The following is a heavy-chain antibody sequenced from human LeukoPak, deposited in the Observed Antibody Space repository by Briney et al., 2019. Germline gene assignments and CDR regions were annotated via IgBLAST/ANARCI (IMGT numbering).Heavy chain of an antibody. D-gene: IGHD1-26*01. CDR3: ARGGELLRPADY. CDR2: MNQDGSEK. J-gene: IGHJ4*02. V-gene: IGHV3-7*01. Sequence: GGSLRLSCAAPGFTVSSNYMSWVRQAPGKGLEWVANMNQDGSEKYYVDSVKGRFTISRDNAKNSLYLQMNNLRPEDTAVYYCARGGELLRPADYWGQGTLVTVSS. CDR1: GFTVSSNY.